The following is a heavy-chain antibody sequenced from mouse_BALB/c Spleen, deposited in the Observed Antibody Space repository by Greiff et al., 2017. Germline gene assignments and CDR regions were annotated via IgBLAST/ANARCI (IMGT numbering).Heavy chain of an antibody. CDR3: ARRDYYGSSYEGYAMDY. Sequence: DVKLVESGGDLVKPGGSLKLSCAASGFTFSSYGMSWVRQTPDKRLEWVATISSGGSYTYYPDSVKGRFTISRDNAKNTLYLQMSSLKSEDTAMYYCARRDYYGSSYEGYAMDYWGQGTSVTVSS. CDR2: ISSGGSYT. V-gene: IGHV5-6*02. CDR1: GFTFSSYG. J-gene: IGHJ4*01. D-gene: IGHD1-1*01.